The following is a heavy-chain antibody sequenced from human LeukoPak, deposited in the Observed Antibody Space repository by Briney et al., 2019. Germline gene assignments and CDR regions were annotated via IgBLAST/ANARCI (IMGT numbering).Heavy chain of an antibody. J-gene: IGHJ4*02. V-gene: IGHV3-23*01. Sequence: GGSLRLSCAASGFTFNTYAMSWVRQALGKGLEWVSSISYSGDSTDYADSVKGRLIITRDNSKNTLGLQMNSLRAEDTAIYYCARGTLAGYFLGYWGRGTLVTVSS. CDR2: ISYSGDST. CDR1: GFTFNTYA. CDR3: ARGTLAGYFLGY. D-gene: IGHD6-19*01.